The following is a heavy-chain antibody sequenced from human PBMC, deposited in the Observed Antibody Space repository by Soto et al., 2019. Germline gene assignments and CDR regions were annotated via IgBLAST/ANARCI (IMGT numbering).Heavy chain of an antibody. CDR2: IYWNDDK. D-gene: IGHD3-16*01. J-gene: IGHJ4*02. V-gene: IGHV2-5*01. Sequence: SGPTLVNPTHTLTLTCALSVFSVSARGVGVGWIRQPPGKALEWLAIIYWNDDKLYRPSLQSRLTITKDTSKNQVVLTMTNMDPVDTATYYCAHSPWGAAPDYWGQGTPVTVSS. CDR3: AHSPWGAAPDY. CDR1: VFSVSARGVG.